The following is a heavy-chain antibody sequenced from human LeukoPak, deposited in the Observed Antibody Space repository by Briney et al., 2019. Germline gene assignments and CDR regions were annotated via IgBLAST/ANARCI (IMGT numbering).Heavy chain of an antibody. CDR2: ISSSSSYT. CDR3: AREARGSTRSFDY. D-gene: IGHD2-2*01. J-gene: IGHJ4*02. V-gene: IGHV3-11*06. CDR1: GFTFSDYY. Sequence: GGSLRLSYAASGFTFSDYYMSWIRQAPGKGLEWVSYISSSSSYTNYADSVKGRFTISRDNAKKSLYLQMNSLRVEDTAVYYCAREARGSTRSFDYWGQGTLVTVSS.